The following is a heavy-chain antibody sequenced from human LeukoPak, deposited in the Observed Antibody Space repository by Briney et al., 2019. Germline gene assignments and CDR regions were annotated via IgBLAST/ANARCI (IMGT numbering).Heavy chain of an antibody. CDR2: IKSKTAGGTI. CDR1: GFTVSNAW. D-gene: IGHD2-15*01. Sequence: PGGSLRLSCAASGFTVSNAWMTWVRQAPGKGLEWVGRIKSKTAGGTIDYAAPVKGRFTISRDDSKNTLSLQMNSLETEDTAVYYCARTCSGGSCYGVWYFDLWGRGTLVTVSS. CDR3: ARTCSGGSCYGVWYFDL. V-gene: IGHV3-15*01. J-gene: IGHJ2*01.